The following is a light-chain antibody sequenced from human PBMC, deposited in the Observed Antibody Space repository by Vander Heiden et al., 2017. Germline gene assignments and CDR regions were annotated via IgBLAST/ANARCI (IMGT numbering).Light chain of an antibody. V-gene: IGKV3-15*01. Sequence: EIVMTQSPATLSVSPGERATLSCRASQSVSSNLAWYRQKPGQAPRLLIYGASTRATGIPARFSGSGSGTEFTLTISSLQSEDFAVCYCQQYNNWLYTFGQGTKLEIK. CDR1: QSVSSN. CDR2: GAS. J-gene: IGKJ2*01. CDR3: QQYNNWLYT.